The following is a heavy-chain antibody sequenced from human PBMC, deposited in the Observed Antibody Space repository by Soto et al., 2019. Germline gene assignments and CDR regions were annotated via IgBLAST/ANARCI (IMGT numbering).Heavy chain of an antibody. V-gene: IGHV1-69*12. CDR3: ARVVTVVKSFHYWYFDL. D-gene: IGHD2-15*01. Sequence: QVQLVQSGAEVKKPGSSVKVSCKASGGTFSSYAISWVRQAPGQGLEWMGGIIPMFGTRNSAQKFQGRVTITADESTSTAYMELSSLRSEDTAVYYCARVVTVVKSFHYWYFDLWGRGTLVTVSS. J-gene: IGHJ2*01. CDR1: GGTFSSYA. CDR2: IIPMFGTR.